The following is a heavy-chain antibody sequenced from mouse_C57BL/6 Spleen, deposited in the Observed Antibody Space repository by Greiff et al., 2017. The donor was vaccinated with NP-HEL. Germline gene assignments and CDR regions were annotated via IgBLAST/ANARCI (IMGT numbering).Heavy chain of an antibody. V-gene: IGHV1-9*01. Sequence: QVQLKESGAELMKPGASVKLSCKATGYTFTGYWIEWVKQRPGHGLEWIGEILPGSGSTNYNEKFKGKATFTADTSSNTAYMQLSSLTTEDSAIYYWDRWLLPFYYAMDYWGQGNSVNVSS. CDR2: ILPGSGST. D-gene: IGHD2-3*01. J-gene: IGHJ4*01. CDR1: GYTFTGYW. CDR3: DRWLLPFYYAMDY.